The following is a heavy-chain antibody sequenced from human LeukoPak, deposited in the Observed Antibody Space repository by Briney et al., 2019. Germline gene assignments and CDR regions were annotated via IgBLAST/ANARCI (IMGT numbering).Heavy chain of an antibody. CDR2: IKEDGSDK. D-gene: IGHD5-12*01. V-gene: IGHV3-7*05. CDR1: GFTFSNFW. CDR3: ARDIGYHTFDY. J-gene: IGHJ4*02. Sequence: GGSLRLSCAASGFTFSNFWMAWVRQAPGKGLEWVAHIKEDGSDKKYVDSVKGRFTISRDNPKNSLYLQMNSLRAEDTAVYYCARDIGYHTFDYWGQGGLVTV.